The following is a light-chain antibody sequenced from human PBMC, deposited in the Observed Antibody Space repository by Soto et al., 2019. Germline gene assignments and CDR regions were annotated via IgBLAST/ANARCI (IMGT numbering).Light chain of an antibody. CDR2: GAS. V-gene: IGKV3-15*01. Sequence: IVMTQSPATVSASPGERVTLSCRASQSVSGNVAWYHQKPGQPPRLLVYGASTTATDIPARFFGSGSETDFTLTITRLQSEAFGTYYCQQFNSWPRTFGQGTKVEIK. J-gene: IGKJ1*01. CDR3: QQFNSWPRT. CDR1: QSVSGN.